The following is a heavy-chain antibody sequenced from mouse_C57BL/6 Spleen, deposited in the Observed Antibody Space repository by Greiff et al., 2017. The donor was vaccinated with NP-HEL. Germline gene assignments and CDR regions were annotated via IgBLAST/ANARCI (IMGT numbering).Heavy chain of an antibody. Sequence: QVQLQQSGPELVKPGASVKISCKASGYAFSSSWMNWVKQRPGKGLEWIGRIYPGDGDTNYNGKFKGKATLTADKSSSTAYMQLSSLTSEDSAVYFCARGYGSSLYWYFDVWGTGTTVTVSS. J-gene: IGHJ1*03. CDR2: IYPGDGDT. CDR1: GYAFSSSW. V-gene: IGHV1-82*01. D-gene: IGHD1-1*01. CDR3: ARGYGSSLYWYFDV.